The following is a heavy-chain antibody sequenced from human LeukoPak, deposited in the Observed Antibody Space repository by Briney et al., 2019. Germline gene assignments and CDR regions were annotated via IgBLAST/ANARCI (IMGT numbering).Heavy chain of an antibody. Sequence: GGSLRLSCAASGFTFSNYAMHWVRQSPGKGLEWVAVISYDGSNKFYADSVKGRFTISRDNSKNTLHLQMNSLRAEDTAVYYCARSLATSYYYMDVWGKGTTVTVSS. CDR2: ISYDGSNK. D-gene: IGHD5-12*01. J-gene: IGHJ6*03. V-gene: IGHV3-30*04. CDR1: GFTFSNYA. CDR3: ARSLATSYYYMDV.